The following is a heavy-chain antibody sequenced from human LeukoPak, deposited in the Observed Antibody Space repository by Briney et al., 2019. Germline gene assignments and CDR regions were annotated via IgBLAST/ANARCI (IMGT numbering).Heavy chain of an antibody. Sequence: GASVKVSCKASGGTFSSYAISWVRQAPGQGLEWMGGIIPIFGTANYAQKFQGRVTITTDESTSTAYMELSSLRSEDTAVYYCARAVYSKGGNDAFDIWGQGTMVTVSS. CDR3: ARAVYSKGGNDAFDI. CDR2: IIPIFGTA. V-gene: IGHV1-69*05. D-gene: IGHD4-11*01. CDR1: GGTFSSYA. J-gene: IGHJ3*02.